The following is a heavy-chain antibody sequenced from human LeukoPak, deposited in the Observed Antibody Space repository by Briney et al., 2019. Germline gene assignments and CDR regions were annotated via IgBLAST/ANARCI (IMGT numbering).Heavy chain of an antibody. Sequence: SETLSLTCTVSGCSISSGYYWGWIRQPPGKGLEWIGSIYHSGSTYYNPSLKSRVTISVDTSKNQFSLKLSSVTAADTAVYYCARGVVVVVAATHLFDYWGQGTLVTVSS. V-gene: IGHV4-38-2*02. CDR2: IYHSGST. CDR3: ARGVVVVVAATHLFDY. D-gene: IGHD2-15*01. CDR1: GCSISSGYY. J-gene: IGHJ4*02.